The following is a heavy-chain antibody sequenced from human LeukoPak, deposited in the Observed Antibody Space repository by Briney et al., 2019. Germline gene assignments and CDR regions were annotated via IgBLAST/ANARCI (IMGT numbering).Heavy chain of an antibody. V-gene: IGHV3-48*03. J-gene: IGHJ5*02. CDR2: ISSSGSTI. Sequence: GGSLRLSCAASGFIFSSYEMNWVRQAPGKGLEWVSYISSSGSTIYYADSVKGRFTISRDNAKNSLFLQMNSLRAEDTAVYYCASTYGSGSYFLDPWGQGTLVTVSS. CDR3: ASTYGSGSYFLDP. D-gene: IGHD3-10*01. CDR1: GFIFSSYE.